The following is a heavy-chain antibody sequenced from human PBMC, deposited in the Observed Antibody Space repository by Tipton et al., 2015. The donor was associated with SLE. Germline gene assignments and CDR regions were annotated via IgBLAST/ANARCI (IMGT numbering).Heavy chain of an antibody. J-gene: IGHJ4*02. V-gene: IGHV3-48*03. Sequence: LRLSCAASGFTFSSYEMNWVRQAPGKGLEWVSYISSSGSTIYYADSVKGRFTISRDNAKNSLYLQMNSLRAEDTAVYYCASGRGDLDYWGQGTLVTVSS. D-gene: IGHD7-27*01. CDR3: ASGRGDLDY. CDR1: GFTFSSYE. CDR2: ISSSGSTI.